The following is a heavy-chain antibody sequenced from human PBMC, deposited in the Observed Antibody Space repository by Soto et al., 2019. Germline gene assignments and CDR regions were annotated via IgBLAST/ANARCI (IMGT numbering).Heavy chain of an antibody. CDR2: IIPIFGTT. CDR1: GGTFSSFA. V-gene: IGHV1-69*01. J-gene: IGHJ4*02. Sequence: QVQLVQSGAEVKKPGSSVKVSCKASGGTFSSFAISWVRQAPGQGLEWVGGIIPIFGTTNYAQKFQGRVTIPADESTTIAYMELSSLRSEDTAVYYCARGPPPGDYYDSSGSRRFDYWGQGTLVTVSS. D-gene: IGHD3-22*01. CDR3: ARGPPPGDYYDSSGSRRFDY.